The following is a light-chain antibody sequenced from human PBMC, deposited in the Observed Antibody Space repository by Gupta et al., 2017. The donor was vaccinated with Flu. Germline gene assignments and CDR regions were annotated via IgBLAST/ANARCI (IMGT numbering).Light chain of an antibody. Sequence: QSVLTQPPSASGTPGQRVIISCSGSSSNIGSNTVNWYQQLPGTAPKLLISSNNQRPSGVPDRFSGSKSGTSASLAISGLQSEDEADYYCAAWDDSLNGWVFGGGTKLTVL. CDR1: SSNIGSNT. CDR2: SNN. V-gene: IGLV1-44*01. J-gene: IGLJ3*02. CDR3: AAWDDSLNGWV.